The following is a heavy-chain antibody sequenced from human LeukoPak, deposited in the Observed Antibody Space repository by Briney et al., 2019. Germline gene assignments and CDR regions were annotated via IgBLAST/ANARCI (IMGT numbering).Heavy chain of an antibody. CDR3: ARQEAASTGTTD. J-gene: IGHJ4*02. D-gene: IGHD1-7*01. CDR1: GGTFSSYA. V-gene: IGHV1-69*04. Sequence: SVKVSCKASGGTFSSYAISWVRQAPGQGLEWMGRIIPILGIANYAQKFQGRVTITADKSTSTAYLELSSLRSEDTAVYYCARQEAASTGTTDWGQGTLVTVSS. CDR2: IIPILGIA.